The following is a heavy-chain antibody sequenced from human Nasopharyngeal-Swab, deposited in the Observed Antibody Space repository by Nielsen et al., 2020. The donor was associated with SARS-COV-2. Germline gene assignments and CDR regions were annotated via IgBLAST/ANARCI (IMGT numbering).Heavy chain of an antibody. CDR1: GFTFTSSA. CDR3: AADLARTTGTTN. CDR2: IVVGSDNT. D-gene: IGHD1-1*01. Sequence: SVKVSCKASGFTFTSSAVQWVRQARGQRLEWIGWIVVGSDNTNYAQKFQERVTITRDMSTSTAYMELRSLRSEDTAVYYCAADLARTTGTTNWGQGTLVTVSS. J-gene: IGHJ4*02. V-gene: IGHV1-58*01.